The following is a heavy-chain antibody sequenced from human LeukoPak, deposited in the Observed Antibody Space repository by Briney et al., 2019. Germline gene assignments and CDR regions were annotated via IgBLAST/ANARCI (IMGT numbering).Heavy chain of an antibody. CDR1: GFTFSRYG. Sequence: GGSLRLSCAGSGFTFSRYGMHWVRQAPGKGLEGVALIRYDGNDHWYGDSAKGRFTISRDNSKDTAYLQMDSLRDEDTAVYYCARWGIVGHDAFDLWGQGTMVAVSS. D-gene: IGHD1-26*01. CDR3: ARWGIVGHDAFDL. J-gene: IGHJ3*01. CDR2: IRYDGNDH. V-gene: IGHV3-33*01.